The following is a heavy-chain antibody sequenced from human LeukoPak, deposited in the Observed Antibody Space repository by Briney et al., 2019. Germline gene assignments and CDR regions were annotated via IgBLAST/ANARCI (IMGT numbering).Heavy chain of an antibody. V-gene: IGHV3-23*01. CDR1: EFIFSGYA. D-gene: IGHD3-10*01. Sequence: GGSLRLSCAASEFIFSGYAMGWVRQPPGKGLEWVSTFDKTTYPTFYADSVKGRFTISKDNTKNTLYLQMNSLRDEDTAVYYCARDSRASGFDPWGQGTLVTVSS. J-gene: IGHJ5*02. CDR3: ARDSRASGFDP. CDR2: FDKTTYPT.